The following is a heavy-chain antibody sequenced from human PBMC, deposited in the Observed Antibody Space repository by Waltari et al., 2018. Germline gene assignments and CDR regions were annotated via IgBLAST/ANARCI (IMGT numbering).Heavy chain of an antibody. CDR3: ATANVLVRGVIKHWYFDL. Sequence: QVQLVQSGAEVKKPGASVKVSCKVSGYTLTEFSMHWVRQAPGKGLEWMGGFDPEDGETIYAQKFQGRVTMTEDTSTDTAYMELSSLRSEDTAVYYCATANVLVRGVIKHWYFDLWGRGTLVTVSS. CDR1: GYTLTEFS. CDR2: FDPEDGET. J-gene: IGHJ2*01. D-gene: IGHD3-10*01. V-gene: IGHV1-24*01.